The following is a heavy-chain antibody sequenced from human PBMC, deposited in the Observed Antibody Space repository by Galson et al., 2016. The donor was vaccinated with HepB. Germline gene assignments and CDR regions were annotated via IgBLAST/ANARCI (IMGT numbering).Heavy chain of an antibody. Sequence: SVKVSCKASGYSFTTYSIHWLRQAPGQRLEWMAWINSGNGNTKFSQKFQSRVIITRDTSASTVYMELSSLRSEDTAVYFCARGRFLWFGESRGRSEDHFDYWGQGTLVIVSS. CDR3: ARGRFLWFGESRGRSEDHFDY. CDR2: INSGNGNT. V-gene: IGHV1-3*01. CDR1: GYSFTTYS. D-gene: IGHD3-10*01. J-gene: IGHJ4*02.